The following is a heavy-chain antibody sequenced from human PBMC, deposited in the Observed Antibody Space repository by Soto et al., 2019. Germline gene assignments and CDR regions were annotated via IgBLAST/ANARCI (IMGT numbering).Heavy chain of an antibody. J-gene: IGHJ6*02. Sequence: ASVKVSCKASGYTFTSYYMHWVRQAPGQGLEWMGIINPSGVSTSYAQKFQGRVTMTRDTSTSTVYMELSSLRSEDTAVYYCASPRNLVVATRHPPKGMDFCYPAPTVTLS. D-gene: IGHD1-26*01. V-gene: IGHV1-46*01. CDR1: GYTFTSYY. CDR2: INPSGVST. CDR3: ASPRNLVVATRHPPKGMDF.